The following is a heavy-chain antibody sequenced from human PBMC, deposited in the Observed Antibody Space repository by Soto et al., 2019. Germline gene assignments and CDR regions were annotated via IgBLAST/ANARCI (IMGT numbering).Heavy chain of an antibody. Sequence: SQTLSLTCSVACGTSISHYWSWILQPTGNGLKWIGYIYYSGSTNYNPSLKSRVTISVDTSKNQFSLKLSSVTAADTAVYYCARSGPTMVRGVISRWFDPCGQGTLVTVSS. D-gene: IGHD3-10*01. J-gene: IGHJ5*02. V-gene: IGHV4-59*11. CDR2: IYYSGST. CDR1: CGTSISHY. CDR3: ARSGPTMVRGVISRWFDP.